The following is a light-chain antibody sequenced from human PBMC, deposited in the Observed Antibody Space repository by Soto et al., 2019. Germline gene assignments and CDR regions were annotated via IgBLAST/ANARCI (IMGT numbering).Light chain of an antibody. V-gene: IGKV4-1*01. CDR3: QQYESTPPT. CDR2: WAS. Sequence: DIVMTQSPDSLAVSLGERATINCKSSQSVLYSSNNKNYLAWYQQRPGQPPKLLIYWASTRESGVPDRFSGSGSGTDFPLTSTSLQAEDVAVYYCQQYESTPPTFGQGTKLEI. CDR1: QSVLYSSNNKNY. J-gene: IGKJ2*01.